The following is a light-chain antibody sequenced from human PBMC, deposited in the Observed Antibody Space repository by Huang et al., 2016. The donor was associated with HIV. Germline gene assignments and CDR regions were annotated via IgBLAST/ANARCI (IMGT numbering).Light chain of an antibody. V-gene: IGKV1-39*01. J-gene: IGKJ3*01. CDR3: QQSYTLPLT. Sequence: DIQMTQSPTSLSASVGNRVALTCRASQNISTYLNWYQEKPGKAPNLLLYAASRLVSGVPSRFSGGGSGSNFTLTITNLQPEDIATYYCQQSYTLPLTFGPGTKVHVK. CDR1: QNISTY. CDR2: AAS.